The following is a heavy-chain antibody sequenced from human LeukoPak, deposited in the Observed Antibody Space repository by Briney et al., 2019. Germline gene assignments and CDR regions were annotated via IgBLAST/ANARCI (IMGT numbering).Heavy chain of an antibody. J-gene: IGHJ4*02. V-gene: IGHV5-51*01. CDR3: ATTASRDGYKATGPPLDY. D-gene: IGHD5-24*01. CDR2: IYPGDSDT. CDR1: GYSFINYW. Sequence: GESLKISCKGSGYSFINYWIAWVRQMPGRGLEWMGIIYPGDSDTRYSPSFQGQVTISADKSISTAYLQWSSLKASDTAMYYCATTASRDGYKATGPPLDYWGQGTLVTVSS.